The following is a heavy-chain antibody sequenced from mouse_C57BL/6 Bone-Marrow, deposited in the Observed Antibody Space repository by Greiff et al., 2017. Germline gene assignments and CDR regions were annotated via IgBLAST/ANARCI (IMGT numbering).Heavy chain of an antibody. V-gene: IGHV1-55*01. J-gene: IGHJ4*01. CDR1: GYTFTSYW. Sequence: QVQLQQPGAELVKPGASVKMSCKASGYTFTSYWITWVKQRPGQGLEWIGDNYPGSGSTNYNEKVKSKATLTVDTSSSTAYMQLSSLTSVASAVFYCARGTAFYAMGYWGQGTSVTVSS. CDR3: ARGTAFYAMGY. CDR2: NYPGSGST. D-gene: IGHD3-3*01.